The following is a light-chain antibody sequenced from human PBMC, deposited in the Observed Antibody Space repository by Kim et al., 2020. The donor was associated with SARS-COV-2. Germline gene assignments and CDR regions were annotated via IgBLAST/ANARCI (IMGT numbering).Light chain of an antibody. V-gene: IGLV3-9*01. Sequence: VALGQRAKINCGGNSIGSKNVQLYQQKAGPAPVLVIYRDTNRPSGIPERFSGSNSGNTATLTISRAQAGDEGDYYCQVWATSAGVFGGGTQLTVL. CDR1: SIGSKN. CDR2: RDT. J-gene: IGLJ3*02. CDR3: QVWATSAGV.